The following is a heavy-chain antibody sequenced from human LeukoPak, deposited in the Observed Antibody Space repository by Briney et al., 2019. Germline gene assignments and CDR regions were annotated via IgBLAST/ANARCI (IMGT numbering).Heavy chain of an antibody. CDR1: GYSISSGYY. V-gene: IGHV4-38-2*02. CDR3: ARAVNLVAVAAHYYMDV. D-gene: IGHD6-19*01. J-gene: IGHJ6*03. CDR2: IHSSGNT. Sequence: VKPSATLSLTCTVSGYSISSGYYWGWIRQPPGKRLEWVGSIHSSGNTYYSPTLKSRVTISVDTSKNQFSLKLSSVTAADTAVYYCARAVNLVAVAAHYYMDVWGKGTTVTVSS.